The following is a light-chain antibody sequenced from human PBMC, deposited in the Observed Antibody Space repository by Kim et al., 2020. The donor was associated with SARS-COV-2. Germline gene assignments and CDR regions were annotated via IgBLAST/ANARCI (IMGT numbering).Light chain of an antibody. J-gene: IGLJ3*02. CDR1: SSDVGGYDY. V-gene: IGLV2-11*01. CDR3: QSYDSSLSGSV. Sequence: QSALTQPRSVSGSPGQSVTIFCTGTSSDVGGYDYVSWYQQHPGKVPKLMTYDVNRRPSGVPDRFSGSKSGNTASLTISGLQADDEADYYCQSYDSSLSGSVFGGGTQLTVL. CDR2: DVN.